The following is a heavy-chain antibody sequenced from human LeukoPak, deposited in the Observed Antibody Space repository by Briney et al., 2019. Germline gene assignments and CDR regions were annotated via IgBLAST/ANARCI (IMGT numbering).Heavy chain of an antibody. D-gene: IGHD1-26*01. Sequence: ASVKVSCKASGYTFTSYDINWVRQATGQGLEWMGWMNPNSGNTGYAQKFQGRVTITRNTSISTAYMELSSLRSEDTAVYYCATAALLVGAMAYWGQGTLVTVSS. CDR1: GYTFTSYD. CDR3: ATAALLVGAMAY. V-gene: IGHV1-8*03. J-gene: IGHJ4*02. CDR2: MNPNSGNT.